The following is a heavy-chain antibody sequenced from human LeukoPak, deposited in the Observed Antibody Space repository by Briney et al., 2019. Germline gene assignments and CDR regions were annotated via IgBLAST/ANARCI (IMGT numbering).Heavy chain of an antibody. CDR3: VKGRSELVTPGGVFDY. CDR2: IWYDGSYT. Sequence: PAGSLTLSCAVSGVTSTGLSIESGCHAPGKGQGWVALIWYDGSYTYYADSVSARVSVFTDNSTKTLILLLLSLIAEDKAVFYCVKGRSELVTPGGVFDYWGQGILVTASS. J-gene: IGHJ4*02. D-gene: IGHD2-15*01. V-gene: IGHV3-33*06. CDR1: GVTSTGLS.